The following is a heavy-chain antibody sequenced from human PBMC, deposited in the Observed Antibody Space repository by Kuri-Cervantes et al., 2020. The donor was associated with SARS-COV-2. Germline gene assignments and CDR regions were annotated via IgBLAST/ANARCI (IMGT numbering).Heavy chain of an antibody. Sequence: SQTLSLTCAVYGGSFSGYYWSWIRQPPGKGLEWIGEINHSGSTNYNTSLKSRVTISVDTSKNQFSLKLSSVTAADTAVYYCARGMELYIPRAFDIWGQGTMVTVSS. CDR1: GGSFSGYY. CDR3: ARGMELYIPRAFDI. J-gene: IGHJ3*02. V-gene: IGHV4-34*01. D-gene: IGHD1-7*01. CDR2: INHSGST.